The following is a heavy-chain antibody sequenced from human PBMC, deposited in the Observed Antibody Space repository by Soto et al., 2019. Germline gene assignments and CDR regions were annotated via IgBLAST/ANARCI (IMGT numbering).Heavy chain of an antibody. J-gene: IGHJ4*02. D-gene: IGHD1-26*01. CDR2: INPKSGGT. CDR1: GDTFTTNY. CDR3: ARDLAKGGGSAGFDY. V-gene: IGHV1-2*02. Sequence: GASVKVSFKASGDTFTTNYIHWVRQAPGQGFEWMGWINPKSGGTKYPQRFQGRVTMTRDTSLSTVYMTLTRLTSDDTAVYYCARDLAKGGGSAGFDYWGQGTLVTVSS.